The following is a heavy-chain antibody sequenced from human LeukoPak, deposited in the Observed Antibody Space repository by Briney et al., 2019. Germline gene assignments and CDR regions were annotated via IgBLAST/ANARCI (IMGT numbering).Heavy chain of an antibody. V-gene: IGHV3-23*01. D-gene: IGHD5-18*01. J-gene: IGHJ3*02. Sequence: GSLRLSCAASGFASSSYAMSWVRRAPGKGLEWVSGISGSGGSTYYADSVKGRFTISRDNSKNTLYLQMNSLRAEDTAVYYCAKDRNTAMARAFDIWGQGTMVTVSS. CDR1: GFASSSYA. CDR3: AKDRNTAMARAFDI. CDR2: ISGSGGST.